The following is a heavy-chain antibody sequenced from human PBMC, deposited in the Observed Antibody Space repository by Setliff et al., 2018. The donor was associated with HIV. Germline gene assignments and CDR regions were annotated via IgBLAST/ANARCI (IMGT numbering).Heavy chain of an antibody. V-gene: IGHV1-18*01. Sequence: ASVKVSCKASGYTFTSYGISWVRQAPGHGLEWMGWISAYNGHTNYAQKFQGRVTMTIYTSTSTAYTELRSLRSDDTAVYDRARGDGSGSYYYYYMDVWGKGTTVTVSS. CDR3: ARGDGSGSYYYYYMDV. CDR1: GYTFTSYG. J-gene: IGHJ6*03. D-gene: IGHD3-10*01. CDR2: ISAYNGHT.